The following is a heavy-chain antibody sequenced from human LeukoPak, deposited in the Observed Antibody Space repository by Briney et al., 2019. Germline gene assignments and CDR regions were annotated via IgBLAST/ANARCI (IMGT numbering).Heavy chain of an antibody. Sequence: SETLSLTCAVSGGSIGSYYWSGTREPPGEGGGWIGYIHDNGDTKYNPFLKGRVPMSVDTYRNHLSLNLTSVTAADTAVYYCAGGRSGGDWFDPWGQGTLVTVSS. V-gene: IGHV4-59*01. CDR2: IHDNGDT. CDR1: GGSIGSYY. D-gene: IGHD3-10*01. J-gene: IGHJ5*02. CDR3: AGGRSGGDWFDP.